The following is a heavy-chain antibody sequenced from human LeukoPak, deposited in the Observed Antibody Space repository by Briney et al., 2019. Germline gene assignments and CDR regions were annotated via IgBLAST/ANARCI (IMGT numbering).Heavy chain of an antibody. CDR2: IWYDGSNK. J-gene: IGHJ4*02. Sequence: PGRSLRLSCVASGFTFSSYGMHWVRQAPGKGLEWVADIWYDGSNKYYVDSVKGRFTISRDNSKNTLYLQMNSLRAEDTAVYYCARDIKYSGSQGFDYWGQGTLVTVSS. V-gene: IGHV3-33*01. CDR1: GFTFSSYG. D-gene: IGHD1-26*01. CDR3: ARDIKYSGSQGFDY.